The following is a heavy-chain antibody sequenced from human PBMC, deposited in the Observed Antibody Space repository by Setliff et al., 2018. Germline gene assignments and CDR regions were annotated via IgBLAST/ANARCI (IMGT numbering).Heavy chain of an antibody. V-gene: IGHV1-46*01. J-gene: IGHJ4*02. D-gene: IGHD6-13*01. CDR2: INTGGGSA. CDR1: GYTFTGYY. CDR3: ARGGKAADAGKGLFEN. Sequence: GASVKVSCKASGYTFTGYYMHWVRQAPGQGPGWMGTINTGGGSASIVDQFQGRVTMTRDTSTSTVYMELSSLTSEDTAVYYCARGGKAADAGKGLFENWGQGTLVTVSS.